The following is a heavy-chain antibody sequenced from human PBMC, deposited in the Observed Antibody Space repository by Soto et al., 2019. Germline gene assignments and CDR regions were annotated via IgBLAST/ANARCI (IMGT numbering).Heavy chain of an antibody. CDR1: GGTFSSYA. CDR2: IIPIFGTA. V-gene: IGHV1-69*13. J-gene: IGHJ6*02. D-gene: IGHD6-13*01. CDR3: ASIAAAGRLGVGYYYYGMDV. Sequence: ASVKVSCKASGGTFSSYAISWVRQAPGQGLEWMGGIIPIFGTANYAQKFQGRVTITADESTSTAYMELSSLRSEDTAVYYCASIAAAGRLGVGYYYYGMDVWGQGTTVTVSS.